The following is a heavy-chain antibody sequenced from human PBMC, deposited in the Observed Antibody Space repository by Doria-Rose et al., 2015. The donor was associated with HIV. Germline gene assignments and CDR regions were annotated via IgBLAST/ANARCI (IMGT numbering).Heavy chain of an antibody. Sequence: SISRYYWNWIRQPPGKGLEWIGYIYSSGSTHYNSSLKSRVTISIDTSKNQFSLKLSSVTAADTAVYYCARFRPSRGIYYSLDVWGKGTTVTVSS. J-gene: IGHJ6*03. D-gene: IGHD3-10*01. CDR1: SISRYY. CDR2: IYSSGST. CDR3: ARFRPSRGIYYSLDV. V-gene: IGHV4-4*09.